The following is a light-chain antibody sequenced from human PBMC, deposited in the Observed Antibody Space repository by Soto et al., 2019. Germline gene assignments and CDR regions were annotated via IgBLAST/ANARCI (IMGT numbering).Light chain of an antibody. V-gene: IGKV1-39*01. CDR3: LQSYSTPRT. CDR1: QSISNY. J-gene: IGKJ1*01. CDR2: AAS. Sequence: DIQITQAPSSLSASVGDRVTITCRASQSISNYLNWYQQKPGKHPKLLIYAASSLESGVPSRFSGSGSGTDFTYTISSLLPEDFATYYCLQSYSTPRTFGQGTKVEIK.